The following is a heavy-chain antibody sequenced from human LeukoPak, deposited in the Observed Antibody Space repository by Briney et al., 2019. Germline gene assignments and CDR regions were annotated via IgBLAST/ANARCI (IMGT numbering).Heavy chain of an antibody. CDR1: GFTFSNYA. V-gene: IGHV3-23*01. D-gene: IGHD6-13*01. J-gene: IGHJ4*02. CDR3: AKDWVAAVGYFDY. Sequence: GGSLRLSCAASGFTFSNYAMSWVRQAPGKGLEWVSGISGSGGSTYYADSVQGRFTISRDKSKNTLYLQMNSLRAEDTAVYYCAKDWVAAVGYFDYWGQGTLVTVSS. CDR2: ISGSGGST.